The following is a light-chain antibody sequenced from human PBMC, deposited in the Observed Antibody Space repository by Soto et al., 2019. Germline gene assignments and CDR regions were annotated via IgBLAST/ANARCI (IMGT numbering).Light chain of an antibody. CDR3: QPRMNWPLT. V-gene: IGKV3D-20*02. Sequence: EVVMTQSPATLCLSPGERATLSCRSSQSVTSSYLAWYQQKPGQAPRLLIYDASNRASGTPARFSSSGSETDFTLTISSLEPEDLAVYYCQPRMNWPLTFGQGTRLEIK. CDR2: DAS. J-gene: IGKJ5*01. CDR1: QSVTSSY.